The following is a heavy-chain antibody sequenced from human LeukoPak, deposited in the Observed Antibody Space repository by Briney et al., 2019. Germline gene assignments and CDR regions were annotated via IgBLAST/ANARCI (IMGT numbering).Heavy chain of an antibody. V-gene: IGHV4-59*01. D-gene: IGHD3-10*01. CDR3: AKGKNTGSYLSHVDY. CDR2: IYYSGST. Sequence: SETLSLTCTVSGGSMSNYYWYWIRQPPGKGLEWIGYIYYSGSTNYDPSLKSRVTISVDTSKNQFSLKLSSVTAEDTALYYCAKGKNTGSYLSHVDYWGQGTLVTVSS. CDR1: GGSMSNYY. J-gene: IGHJ4*02.